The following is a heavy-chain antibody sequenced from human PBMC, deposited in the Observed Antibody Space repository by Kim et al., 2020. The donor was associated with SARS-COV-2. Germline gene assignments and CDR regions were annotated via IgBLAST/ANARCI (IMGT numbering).Heavy chain of an antibody. CDR3: ARVFSVRGVIINVPPYYYYYGMDV. D-gene: IGHD3-10*01. Sequence: ASVKVSCKASGYTFTSYGISWVRQAPGQGLEWMGWISAYNGNTNYAQKLQGRVTMTTDTSTSTAYMELRSLRSDDTAVYYCARVFSVRGVIINVPPYYYYYGMDVWGQGTTVTVSS. CDR2: ISAYNGNT. CDR1: GYTFTSYG. V-gene: IGHV1-18*01. J-gene: IGHJ6*02.